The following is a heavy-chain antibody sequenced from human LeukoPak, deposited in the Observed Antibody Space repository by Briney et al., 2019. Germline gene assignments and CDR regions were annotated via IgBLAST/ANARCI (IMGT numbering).Heavy chain of an antibody. CDR1: GGSISSYY. V-gene: IGHV4-39*07. Sequence: SETLSLTCTVSGGSISSYYWSWIRQPPGKGLEWIGSIYYSGSTYYNPSLKSRVSISVDTSKNQFSLKLNSLTAADTAVYYCARDRYYYDSSGYYYFDYWGQGTLVTVSS. J-gene: IGHJ4*02. CDR3: ARDRYYYDSSGYYYFDY. CDR2: IYYSGST. D-gene: IGHD3-22*01.